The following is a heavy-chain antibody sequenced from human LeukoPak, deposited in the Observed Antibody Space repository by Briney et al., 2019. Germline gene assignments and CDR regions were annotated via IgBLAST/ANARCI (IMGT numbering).Heavy chain of an antibody. CDR3: ARDYRNIAARQLNWFDP. CDR2: ISAYNGNT. CDR1: GYTFTSYG. Sequence: EASVKVSCKASGYTFTSYGISWVRQAPGQGLEWMGWISAYNGNTNYAQKFQGRVTITADESTSTAYMELSSLRSEDTAVYYCARDYRNIAARQLNWFDPWGQGTLVTVSS. D-gene: IGHD6-6*01. J-gene: IGHJ5*02. V-gene: IGHV1-18*01.